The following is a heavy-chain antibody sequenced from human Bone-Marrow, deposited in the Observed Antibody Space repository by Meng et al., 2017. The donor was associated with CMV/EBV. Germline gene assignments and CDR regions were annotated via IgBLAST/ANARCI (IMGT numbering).Heavy chain of an antibody. D-gene: IGHD1-7*01. CDR3: ARGTELFDY. CDR2: ISGSGGST. J-gene: IGHJ4*02. V-gene: IGHV3-23*01. CDR1: GFTFSSYA. Sequence: GESLKFSCAASGFTFSSYAMSWVRQAPGKGLEWVSAISGSGGSTYYADSVKGRFTIYRDNSKKTLYLQMNSLRAEDTAVYYCARGTELFDYWGQGTLVTVSS.